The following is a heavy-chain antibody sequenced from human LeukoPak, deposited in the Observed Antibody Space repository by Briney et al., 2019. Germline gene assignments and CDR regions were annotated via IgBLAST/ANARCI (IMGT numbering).Heavy chain of an antibody. Sequence: SGGSLRLSCAASGFTFDDYAMHWVRQAPGKGLEWVSGISWNSGSIGYADSVKGRFTISRDNAKNSLYLQMNSLRAEDTALYHCGTGGGNPLDHWGQGTLVTVSS. D-gene: IGHD4-23*01. CDR3: GTGGGNPLDH. CDR1: GFTFDDYA. J-gene: IGHJ4*02. V-gene: IGHV3-9*01. CDR2: ISWNSGSI.